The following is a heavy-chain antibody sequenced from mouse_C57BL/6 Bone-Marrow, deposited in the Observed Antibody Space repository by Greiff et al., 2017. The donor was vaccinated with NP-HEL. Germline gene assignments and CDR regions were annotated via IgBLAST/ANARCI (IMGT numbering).Heavy chain of an antibody. J-gene: IGHJ4*01. CDR2: IDPETGGT. V-gene: IGHV1-15*01. CDR1: GYTFTDYE. CDR3: TRDYYGQFYYAMDY. D-gene: IGHD1-1*01. Sequence: QVHVKQSGAELVRPGASVTLSCKASGYTFTDYEMHWVKQTPVHGLEWIGAIDPETGGTAYNQKFKGKAILTADKSSSTAYMELRSLTSEDSAVYYCTRDYYGQFYYAMDYWGQGTSVTVSS.